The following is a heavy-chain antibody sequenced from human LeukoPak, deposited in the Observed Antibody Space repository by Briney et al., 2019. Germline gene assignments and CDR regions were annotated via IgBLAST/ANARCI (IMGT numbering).Heavy chain of an antibody. D-gene: IGHD5-18*01. CDR1: GFTFSSYG. Sequence: GGSLRLSCAASGFTFSSYGMHWVRQAPGKGLEWVAVISYDGSNKYYADSVRGRFTISRDNSKNTLYLQMNSLRAEDTAVYYCAKSGYSYGGIDYWGQGTLVTVSS. J-gene: IGHJ4*02. CDR3: AKSGYSYGGIDY. V-gene: IGHV3-30*18. CDR2: ISYDGSNK.